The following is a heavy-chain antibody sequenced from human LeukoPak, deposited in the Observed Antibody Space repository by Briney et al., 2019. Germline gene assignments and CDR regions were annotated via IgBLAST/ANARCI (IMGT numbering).Heavy chain of an antibody. D-gene: IGHD3-3*01. CDR2: ISSSGSTI. Sequence: GGSLRLSCAASGFTFSDYYMSWIRQAPGKGAEGGSYISSSGSTIYYADSVKGRFTISRDNAKNSLYLQMNSLRAEDTAVYYCARDLRISGVVPIDYWGQGTLVTVSS. CDR3: ARDLRISGVVPIDY. J-gene: IGHJ4*02. V-gene: IGHV3-11*04. CDR1: GFTFSDYY.